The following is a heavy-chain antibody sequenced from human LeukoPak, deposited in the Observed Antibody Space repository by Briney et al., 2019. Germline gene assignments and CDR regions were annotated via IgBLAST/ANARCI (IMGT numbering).Heavy chain of an antibody. CDR1: GFTFSSYG. V-gene: IGHV3-30*02. J-gene: IGHJ1*01. CDR2: IRYDGSNK. D-gene: IGHD3-3*01. Sequence: GGSLRLSCAASGFTFSSYGVHWVRQAPGKGLEWVAFIRYDGSNKYYADSVKGRFTISRDNSKNTLYLQMNSLRAEDTAVYYCAKIVPNYYDFWSGHDDAEYFQHWGQGTLVTVSS. CDR3: AKIVPNYYDFWSGHDDAEYFQH.